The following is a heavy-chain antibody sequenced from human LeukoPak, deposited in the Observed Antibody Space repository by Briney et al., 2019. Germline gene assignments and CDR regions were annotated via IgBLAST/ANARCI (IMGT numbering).Heavy chain of an antibody. J-gene: IGHJ4*02. CDR3: AKDLYYGSGSYQVDN. CDR1: GFAFSSYA. Sequence: GGSLRLSCAASGFAFSSYAMTWVRQAPGKGLEWVSAISGSGGTSYYADSVKGRFTISRDNSKNTLYLQMNSLRAEDTAVYYCAKDLYYGSGSYQVDNWGQGTLVTVSS. V-gene: IGHV3-23*01. D-gene: IGHD3-10*01. CDR2: ISGSGGTS.